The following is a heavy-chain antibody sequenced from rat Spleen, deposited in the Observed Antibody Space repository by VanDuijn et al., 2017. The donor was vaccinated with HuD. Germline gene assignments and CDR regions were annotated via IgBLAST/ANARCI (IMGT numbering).Heavy chain of an antibody. J-gene: IGHJ3*01. D-gene: IGHD1-10*01. CDR3: AGATSNWFAY. Sequence: EVQLVESGGGLVQPGRSLKLSCVASGFTFSDYNMAWVRQTQRKGLEWVATISYDGSSSYYRDSVKGRFTISRDNAKSNLYLQMDSLRSEDTASYDCAGATSNWFAYWDQGTLVTVSS. V-gene: IGHV5-7*01. CDR2: ISYDGSSS. CDR1: GFTFSDYN.